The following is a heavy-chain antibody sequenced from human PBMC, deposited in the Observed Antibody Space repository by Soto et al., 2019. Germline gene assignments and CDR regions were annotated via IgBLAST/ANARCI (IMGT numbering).Heavy chain of an antibody. V-gene: IGHV3-53*01. D-gene: IGHD2-8*01. Sequence: PGGSLRLSCAASGFTVSSNYMSWVRQAPGKGLEWVSVIYSGGSTYYADSVKGRFTISRDNSKNTLYLQMNSLRAEDTAVYYCARDMRRGSLYADYYYGMDVWGQGTTVTVSS. J-gene: IGHJ6*02. CDR3: ARDMRRGSLYADYYYGMDV. CDR2: IYSGGST. CDR1: GFTVSSNY.